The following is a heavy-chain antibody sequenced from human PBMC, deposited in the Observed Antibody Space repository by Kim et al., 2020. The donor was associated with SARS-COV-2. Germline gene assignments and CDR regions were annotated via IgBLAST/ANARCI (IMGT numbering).Heavy chain of an antibody. D-gene: IGHD6-13*01. CDR3: AREGDFGIAAAGDAFDI. V-gene: IGHV1-69*13. CDR1: GGTFSSYA. Sequence: SVKVSCKASGGTFSSYAISWVRQAPGQGLEWMGGIIPIFGTANYAQKFQGRVTITADESTSTAYMELSSLRSEDTAVYYCAREGDFGIAAAGDAFDIWGQGTMVTVSS. J-gene: IGHJ3*02. CDR2: IIPIFGTA.